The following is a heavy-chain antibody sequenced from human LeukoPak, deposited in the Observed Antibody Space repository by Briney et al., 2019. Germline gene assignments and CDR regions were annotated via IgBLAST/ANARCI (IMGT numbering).Heavy chain of an antibody. CDR2: IQYDGSNE. Sequence: GGSLRLSCAASGFTLSNYGMHWVRQAPGKGLEWVAYIQYDGSNEQYAHSVKGRFRISRDSPKNILYLQMNSLRAEDTAVYYCAKDRCSNGIGCYYYYMDVWGKGTTVTISS. D-gene: IGHD2-8*01. CDR1: GFTLSNYG. J-gene: IGHJ6*03. CDR3: AKDRCSNGIGCYYYYMDV. V-gene: IGHV3-30*02.